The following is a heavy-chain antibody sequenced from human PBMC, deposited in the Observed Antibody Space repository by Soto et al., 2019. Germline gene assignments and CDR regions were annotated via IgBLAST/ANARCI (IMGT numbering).Heavy chain of an antibody. D-gene: IGHD3-10*01. J-gene: IGHJ4*02. CDR1: GFTFKNYD. Sequence: EVQLLESGGGLVQPGGSLRLSCVASGFTFKNYDMRWVRQAPGKGLEWVSGISGSGAITYYADSVRGWFTISRDNSKNTLYLQLNSLRAEDTAIYYCAKDRQFRSYYESAGHYNNWGQGTLVTVSS. CDR2: ISGSGAIT. V-gene: IGHV3-23*01. CDR3: AKDRQFRSYYESAGHYNN.